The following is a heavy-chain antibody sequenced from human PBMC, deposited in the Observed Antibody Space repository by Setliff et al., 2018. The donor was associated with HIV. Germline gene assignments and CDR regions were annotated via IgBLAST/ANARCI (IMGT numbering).Heavy chain of an antibody. V-gene: IGHV6-1*01. CDR3: ARGGKIAAAGGIFDY. Sequence: SQTLSLTCAISGDSVSSKSAAWNWLRQSPSRGLEWLGRTYYRSKFYNDYAVSVKSRIIINPDTSKNQFSLQLNSVTPEDTAVYYCARGGKIAAAGGIFDYWGQGTLVTVSS. D-gene: IGHD6-13*01. CDR1: GDSVSSKSAA. CDR2: TYYRSKFYN. J-gene: IGHJ4*02.